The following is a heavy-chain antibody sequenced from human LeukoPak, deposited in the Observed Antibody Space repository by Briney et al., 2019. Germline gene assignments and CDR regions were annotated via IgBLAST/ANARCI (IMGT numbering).Heavy chain of an antibody. J-gene: IGHJ4*02. V-gene: IGHV3-23*01. CDR2: ISDSGGYT. CDR1: GFTFNNCA. D-gene: IGHD1-7*01. CDR3: ARTISSSTTSCFLY. Sequence: GGSLRLSCAASGFTFNNCAMTWVRQAPGKGLEWVSAISDSGGYTYYADSVKGRFTISRDNVKNTLYLQMNSLRAEDTAVYYCARTISSSTTSCFLYWGQGTQVTVSS.